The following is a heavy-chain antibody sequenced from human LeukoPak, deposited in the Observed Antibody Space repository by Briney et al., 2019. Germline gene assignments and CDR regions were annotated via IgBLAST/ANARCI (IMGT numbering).Heavy chain of an antibody. J-gene: IGHJ4*02. CDR2: IIPIFGTA. CDR1: GGTFSSYA. V-gene: IGHV1-69*13. CDR3: ARGLNYYDSSGYSIFDY. Sequence: SVKVSCKASGGTFSSYAISWVRQAPGQGLEWMGGIIPIFGTANYAQKFQGRVTITADESTSTAYMELSSLRSEDTAVYYCARGLNYYDSSGYSIFDYWGQGTLVTVST. D-gene: IGHD3-22*01.